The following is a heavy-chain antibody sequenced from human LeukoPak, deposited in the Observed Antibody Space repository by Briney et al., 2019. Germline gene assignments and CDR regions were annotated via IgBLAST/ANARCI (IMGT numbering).Heavy chain of an antibody. J-gene: IGHJ4*01. Sequence: GGSLRLSCAASGFTFSSYAMNWVRQAPGKGLDWVAYISRGGRTVDYADSVKGRFTISRDSAKNALYLQMNSLRAEDTAMYYCARLSAMLRGPEPIYYFDYWGQGTLVTVSS. CDR3: ARLSAMLRGPEPIYYFDY. D-gene: IGHD3-10*01. CDR2: ISRGGRTV. V-gene: IGHV3-48*04. CDR1: GFTFSSYA.